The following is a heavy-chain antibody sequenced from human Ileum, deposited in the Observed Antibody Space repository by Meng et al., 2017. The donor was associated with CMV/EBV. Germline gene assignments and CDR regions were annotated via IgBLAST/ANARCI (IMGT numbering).Heavy chain of an antibody. CDR3: TKGAASAVTAPDH. CDR2: IRGNGASA. D-gene: IGHD2-21*02. J-gene: IGHJ4*02. V-gene: IGHV3-23*01. Sequence: GGSLRLSCTVSGGSISSSSYYWGWIRQPPGKGLEWVSRIRGNGASAAYAESVQDRFTISRDNSQNTLFLQMNSLRVEDTAVYYCTKGAASAVTAPDHWGQGTLVTVYS. CDR1: GGSISSSSYY.